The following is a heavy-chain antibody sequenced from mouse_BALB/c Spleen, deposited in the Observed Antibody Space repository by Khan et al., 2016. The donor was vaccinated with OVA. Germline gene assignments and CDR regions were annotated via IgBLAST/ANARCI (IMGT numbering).Heavy chain of an antibody. CDR3: ARGNYYGYYFYY. J-gene: IGHJ2*01. CDR2: ISYSGVT. Sequence: EVQLQESGPGLVKPSQSLSLTCTVTGYSITSGYAWNWIRQFPGNKLEWMGYISYSGVTSYTPSLKSRISITRDTSKNQFFLQLNSVTTEATATYYCARGNYYGYYFYYWGQGTTLTVPS. V-gene: IGHV3-2*02. D-gene: IGHD1-1*01. CDR1: GYSITSGYA.